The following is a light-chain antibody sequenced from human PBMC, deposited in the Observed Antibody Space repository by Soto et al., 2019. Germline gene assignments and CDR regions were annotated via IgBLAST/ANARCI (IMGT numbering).Light chain of an antibody. J-gene: IGKJ1*01. CDR3: QQYNTYSWT. V-gene: IGKV1-5*01. Sequence: NQITQSPLSLSAYVGDRVTITCRASQSISSWLAWYQQMPVKAPKLLIYDASSLHSGVPSRFSGSGSGTEFTLTIRSLQPDDFATYYCQQYNTYSWTFGQGTKLDI. CDR2: DAS. CDR1: QSISSW.